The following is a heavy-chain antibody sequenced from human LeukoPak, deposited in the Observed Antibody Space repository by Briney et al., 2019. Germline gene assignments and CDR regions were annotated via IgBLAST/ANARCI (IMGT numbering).Heavy chain of an antibody. CDR3: AREWSAFDY. D-gene: IGHD3-3*01. CDR1: GDPISSHSGYK. V-gene: IGHV4-61*08. CDR2: VYYSGTT. J-gene: IGHJ4*02. Sequence: SETLSLTCTVSGDPISSHSGYKWNWIRQAPGKGLEWIGYVYYSGTTSYNPSVNSRVTISVDTSKNQFSLKLTSVTAADTAVYYWAREWSAFDYWGQGTLVTVSS.